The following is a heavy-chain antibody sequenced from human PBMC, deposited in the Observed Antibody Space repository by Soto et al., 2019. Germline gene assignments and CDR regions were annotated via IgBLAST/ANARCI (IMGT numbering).Heavy chain of an antibody. CDR2: ILPIFGTT. CDR1: GLIFSSYA. CDR3: VSGANYEMSTGTGYYYPGMDV. D-gene: IGHD3-9*01. J-gene: IGHJ6*02. Sequence: QVQLVQSGAEVKKHGSSVKVSCKASGLIFSSYAITWVRQAPGQGLEWVGGILPIFGTTHYAQRFKGRVTITADTSTTTTYLDLSSRRAERTAGYFCVSGANYEMSTGTGYYYPGMDVWGQGDRVTVSS. V-gene: IGHV1-69*06.